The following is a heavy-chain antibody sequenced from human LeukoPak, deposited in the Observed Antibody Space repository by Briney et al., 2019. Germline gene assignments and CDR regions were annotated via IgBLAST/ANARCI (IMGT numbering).Heavy chain of an antibody. Sequence: GGSLRLSCAASGFTFSSYAMSWVRQAPGKGLEWVSAISGSGGSTYYADSVKGRFTISRDNSKNTLYLQMNSLRAEDTAVYYCAKESWSDSSSYLNYFDYWGQGTLVTVSS. CDR1: GFTFSSYA. V-gene: IGHV3-23*01. CDR3: AKESWSDSSSYLNYFDY. J-gene: IGHJ4*02. D-gene: IGHD3-22*01. CDR2: ISGSGGST.